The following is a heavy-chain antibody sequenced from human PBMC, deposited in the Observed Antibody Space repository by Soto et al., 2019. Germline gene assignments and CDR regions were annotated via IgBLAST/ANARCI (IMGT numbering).Heavy chain of an antibody. Sequence: EVQLVESGGGLVQPGGSLKLSCAASGFTFSGSAMHWVRQASGKGLEWVGRIRSKANNYATAYGASVKGRFTISRDDSKNTAYLKMNSLKTEDTAVYYCSRQASDFWSGKPQYYMDVWGKGTTVTVSS. CDR3: SRQASDFWSGKPQYYMDV. CDR2: IRSKANNYAT. J-gene: IGHJ6*03. V-gene: IGHV3-73*01. D-gene: IGHD3-3*01. CDR1: GFTFSGSA.